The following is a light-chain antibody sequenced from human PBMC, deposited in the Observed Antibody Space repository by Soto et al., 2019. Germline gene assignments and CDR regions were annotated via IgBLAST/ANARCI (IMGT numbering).Light chain of an antibody. Sequence: QSVLTQPASVSGSPGQSVTISCTGTSSDVGGYNFVSWYQQYPGKAPKLMIHDVTSRPSGVSNRFSGSKSGTTASLTTSGLQAEDEADYYCCSYARSTSYVFGTGTKVTVL. CDR3: CSYARSTSYV. CDR1: SSDVGGYNF. J-gene: IGLJ1*01. V-gene: IGLV2-14*01. CDR2: DVT.